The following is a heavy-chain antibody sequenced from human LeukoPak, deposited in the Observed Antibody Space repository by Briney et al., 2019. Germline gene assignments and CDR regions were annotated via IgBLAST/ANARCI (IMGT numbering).Heavy chain of an antibody. CDR3: AKDRLGAQWLVTFDY. D-gene: IGHD6-19*01. CDR2: ISYDGSNK. J-gene: IGHJ4*02. CDR1: GFTFSSYG. Sequence: GGSLRLSCAASGFTFSSYGMHWVRQAPGKGLEWVAVISYDGSNKCYADSVKGRFTISRDNSKNTLYLQMNSLRAEDTAVYYCAKDRLGAQWLVTFDYWGQGTLVTVSS. V-gene: IGHV3-30*18.